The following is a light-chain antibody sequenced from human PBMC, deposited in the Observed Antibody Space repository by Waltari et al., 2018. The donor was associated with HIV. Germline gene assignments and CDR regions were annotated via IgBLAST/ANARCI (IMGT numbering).Light chain of an antibody. CDR2: EGS. J-gene: IGLJ1*01. V-gene: IGLV2-23*01. Sequence: QSALTQPASVSGSPGQSITISCTGTSSDVGSYNLVSWYQQHPGQAPKLMIYEGSKRPSGVSNRCSGSKSGNTASLTISGLQAEDEADYYCCSYAGSSLYVFGTGTKVTVL. CDR3: CSYAGSSLYV. CDR1: SSDVGSYNL.